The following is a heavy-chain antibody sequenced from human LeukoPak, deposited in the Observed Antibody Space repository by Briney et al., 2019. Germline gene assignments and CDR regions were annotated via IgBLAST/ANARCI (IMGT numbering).Heavy chain of an antibody. CDR1: GGSISSYY. CDR2: IYYSGST. V-gene: IGHV4-59*12. D-gene: IGHD7-27*01. J-gene: IGHJ4*02. CDR3: ARDSGDPASFDS. Sequence: SETLPLTCTVSGGSISSYYWSWIRQPPGKGLEWIGYIYYSGSTNYNPSLKSRVTMSVDTSKNQISLELSFVTAADTAVYYCARDSGDPASFDSWGQGTLVTVSS.